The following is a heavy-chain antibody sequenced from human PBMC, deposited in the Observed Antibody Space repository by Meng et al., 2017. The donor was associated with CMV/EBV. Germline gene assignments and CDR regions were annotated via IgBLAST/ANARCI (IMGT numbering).Heavy chain of an antibody. CDR3: ARDYSGIAARPGFDP. J-gene: IGHJ5*02. CDR2: IIPIFGTA. Sequence: QGQLLQSGAEVKKPGSSGKVSCKASGGTFRSYAISWVRQAPGQGLEWMGGIIPIFGTANYAQKFQGRVTITADESTSTAYMELSSLRSEDTAVYYCARDYSGIAARPGFDPWGQGTLVTVSS. CDR1: GGTFRSYA. D-gene: IGHD6-6*01. V-gene: IGHV1-69*12.